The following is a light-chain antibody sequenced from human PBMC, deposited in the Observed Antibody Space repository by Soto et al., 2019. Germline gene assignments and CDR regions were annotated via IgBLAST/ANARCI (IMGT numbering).Light chain of an antibody. CDR3: QQYYSPLWT. J-gene: IGKJ1*01. V-gene: IGKV4-1*01. Sequence: DIVMTQSPDSLAVSLGERATINCNSSQSLFDSSTNKNYLAWYQQKSGQPPKLLIYWSSTRESGVPDRFSGSGSGTHFTLTISTLQAEDVAVYYCQQYYSPLWTFGQGSKVKVK. CDR2: WSS. CDR1: QSLFDSSTNKNY.